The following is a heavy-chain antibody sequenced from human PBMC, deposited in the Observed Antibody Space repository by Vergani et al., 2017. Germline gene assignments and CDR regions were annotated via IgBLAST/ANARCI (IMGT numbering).Heavy chain of an antibody. Sequence: QVQLVESGGGLVKPGGSLRLSCAASGCRFSNYYMTWIRQAPGKGLEWVSYISGSGSSIFYADSVKGRVTISRDNADNSLYLQMNSLRAEDTAVYYCARAAILVSGGGGTLDLWGQGTMVTLSP. CDR1: GCRFSNYY. CDR2: ISGSGSSI. CDR3: ARAAILVSGGGGTLDL. V-gene: IGHV3-11*04. D-gene: IGHD2-8*02. J-gene: IGHJ3*01.